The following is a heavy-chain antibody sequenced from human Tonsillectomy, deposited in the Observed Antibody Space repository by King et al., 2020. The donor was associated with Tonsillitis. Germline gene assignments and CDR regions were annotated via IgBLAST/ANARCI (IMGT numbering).Heavy chain of an antibody. CDR2: IYYSGST. CDR3: ARESSGLGYCSGGSCYFDYYYMDV. Sequence: VQLQESRPGLVKPSETLSLTCTVSGGSISSYYWSWIRQPPGKGLEWIGYIYYSGSTNYNPSLKSRVTISVDTSKNQFSLKLSSVTAADTAVYYCARESSGLGYCSGGSCYFDYYYMDVWGKGTTVTVSS. D-gene: IGHD2-15*01. V-gene: IGHV4-59*01. J-gene: IGHJ6*03. CDR1: GGSISSYY.